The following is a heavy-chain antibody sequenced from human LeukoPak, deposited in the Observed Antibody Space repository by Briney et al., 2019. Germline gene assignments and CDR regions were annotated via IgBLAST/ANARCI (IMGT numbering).Heavy chain of an antibody. V-gene: IGHV4-4*07. CDR2: IYTSGST. D-gene: IGHD3-22*01. CDR1: GGSISSYY. Sequence: SETLSLTCTVSGGSISSYYWSWIRQPAAKGLQWIGRIYTSGSTNYNPSLKSRVTMSVDTSKNQFSLKLTSVTAADTAVYYCARAYYDTSGYPGWYFDLWGRGTLVTVSS. J-gene: IGHJ2*01. CDR3: ARAYYDTSGYPGWYFDL.